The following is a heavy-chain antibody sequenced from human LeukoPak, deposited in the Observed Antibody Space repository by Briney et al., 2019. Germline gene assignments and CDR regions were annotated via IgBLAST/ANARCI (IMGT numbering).Heavy chain of an antibody. D-gene: IGHD3-10*01. V-gene: IGHV5-51*07. CDR3: AREAYGSGEV. CDR2: IFPGDSNT. CDR1: GYTFTAYW. Sequence: GESLKISCEASGYTFTAYWIGWVHQMPGEGLEWVGVIFPGDSNTRYMPPFQGQVTISADKSISTAYLQWSSLKASDTAIYYCAREAYGSGEVWGQGTLFTVSS. J-gene: IGHJ4*02.